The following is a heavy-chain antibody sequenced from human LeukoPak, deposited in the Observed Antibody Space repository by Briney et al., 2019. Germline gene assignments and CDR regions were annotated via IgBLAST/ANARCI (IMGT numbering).Heavy chain of an antibody. D-gene: IGHD3-9*01. J-gene: IGHJ4*02. CDR3: ARARYYDILTGYYHFDY. CDR2: IIPIFGTA. V-gene: IGHV1-69*05. CDR1: GGTFSSYA. Sequence: GPSVKVSCKASGGTFSSYAISWVRQAPGQGLEWMGGIIPIFGTANYAQKFQGRVTITTDESTSTAYMELSSLRSEDTAVYYCARARYYDILTGYYHFDYWGQGTLVTVSS.